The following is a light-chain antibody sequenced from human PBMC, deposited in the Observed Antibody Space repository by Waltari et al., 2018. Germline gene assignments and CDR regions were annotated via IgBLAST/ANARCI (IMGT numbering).Light chain of an antibody. CDR3: HQCGGSQRT. V-gene: IGKV3-20*01. CDR2: DAS. CDR1: QSVASRY. Sequence: ENGLTQSPRTLSLSPGERATLPCRASQSVASRYFAWYQHKPGQAPRLPIYDASSRATGIPDRFSGSGSGTDFTLTISRLEPEDSAVYFCHQCGGSQRTFGGGTKVEIK. J-gene: IGKJ4*01.